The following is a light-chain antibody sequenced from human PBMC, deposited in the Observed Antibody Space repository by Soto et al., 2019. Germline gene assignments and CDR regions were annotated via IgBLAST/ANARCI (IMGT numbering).Light chain of an antibody. CDR2: GAS. Sequence: EIVITQSPATLSASPGERVTLSCRASQSVSSRLAWYHQKPGQSPRLLIYGASTRATGIPARFSGSGSGTEFILTISSLQPEDSATYYCLQHHSFPRTFGQGTKVDIK. CDR1: QSVSSR. CDR3: LQHHSFPRT. J-gene: IGKJ1*01. V-gene: IGKV3-15*01.